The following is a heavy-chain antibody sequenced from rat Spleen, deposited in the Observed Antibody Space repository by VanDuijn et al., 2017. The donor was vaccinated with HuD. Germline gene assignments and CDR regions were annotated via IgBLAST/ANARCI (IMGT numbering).Heavy chain of an antibody. Sequence: QVQLKESGPGLVQPSQTLSLTCTVSGFSLTSYHVHWVRQPPGKGLEWMGVMWTDGDTSYNSALKSRLRISRDTSKSQVFIKMNSLQPEDTGTYYWARHPPTVATDFDYWGQGVMVTVSS. CDR3: ARHPPTVATDFDY. CDR2: MWTDGDT. V-gene: IGHV2-32*01. CDR1: GFSLTSYH. J-gene: IGHJ2*01. D-gene: IGHD1-3*01.